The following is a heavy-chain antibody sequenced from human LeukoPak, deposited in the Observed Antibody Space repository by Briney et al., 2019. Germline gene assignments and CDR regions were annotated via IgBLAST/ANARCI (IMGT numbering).Heavy chain of an antibody. Sequence: GGSLRLSCAASGFTFSSYWMHWVRQAPGKGLVWVSRINTDGSSTSYADSVKGRFTISRDNAKNTLYLQMNSLRAEDTAVYYCARGQVVAGTLDYWGQGTLVTVSS. D-gene: IGHD6-19*01. CDR3: ARGQVVAGTLDY. J-gene: IGHJ4*02. CDR1: GFTFSSYW. CDR2: INTDGSST. V-gene: IGHV3-74*01.